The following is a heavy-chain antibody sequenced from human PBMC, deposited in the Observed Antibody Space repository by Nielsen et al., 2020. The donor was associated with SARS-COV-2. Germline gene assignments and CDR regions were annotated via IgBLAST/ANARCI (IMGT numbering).Heavy chain of an antibody. J-gene: IGHJ5*02. CDR2: IYYSGST. CDR3: ARHDRHYYDSSGHWFDP. D-gene: IGHD3-22*01. Sequence: SETLSLTCAVYGGSFSGYYWSWIRQPPGKGLEWIGSIYYSGSTYYNPSLKSRVTISVDTSKNQFSLKLSSVTAADTAVYYCARHDRHYYDSSGHWFDPWGQGTLVTVSS. CDR1: GGSFSGYY. V-gene: IGHV4-39*01.